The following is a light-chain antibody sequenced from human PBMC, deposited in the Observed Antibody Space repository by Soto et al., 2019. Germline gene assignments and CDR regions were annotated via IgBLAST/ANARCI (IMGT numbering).Light chain of an antibody. V-gene: IGKV1-27*01. CDR3: QYYNNAHIT. Sequence: EIQMTQSPSSLSASVGDRVTITCRASQGISNYLAWYQQKPGKVPKLLIYAASTLQSGVPSRFSGSGSGTDVTLTISSLQPEDVATYYSQYYNNAHITFGHGTRLEIK. J-gene: IGKJ5*01. CDR1: QGISNY. CDR2: AAS.